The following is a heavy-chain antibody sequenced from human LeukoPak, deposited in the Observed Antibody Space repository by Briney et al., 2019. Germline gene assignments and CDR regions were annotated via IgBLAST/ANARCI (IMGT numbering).Heavy chain of an antibody. CDR1: GGSISSYY. J-gene: IGHJ4*02. CDR3: ARVTGSSGYYAY. CDR2: IYYSGLT. D-gene: IGHD3-22*01. V-gene: IGHV4-59*01. Sequence: SETLSLTCTVSGGSISSYYWSWIRQPPGKGLEWIGYIYYSGLTNYNPSLKSLVTISVDTSKNQFSLKLSSVTAADTAVYYCARVTGSSGYYAYWGQGTLVTVSS.